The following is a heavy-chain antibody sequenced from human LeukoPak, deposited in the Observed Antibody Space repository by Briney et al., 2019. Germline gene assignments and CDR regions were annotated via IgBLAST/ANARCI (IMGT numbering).Heavy chain of an antibody. V-gene: IGHV4-59*01. Sequence: PSETLSLTCTVSGGSISSYYWSWIRQPPGKGLEWIGYIYYSGSTNYNPSLKSRVTISVDTSKNQFSLKLSSVTAADTAVYYCARDFPGGYNNWFDPWGQGTLVTVSS. D-gene: IGHD3-22*01. CDR3: ARDFPGGYNNWFDP. J-gene: IGHJ5*02. CDR2: IYYSGST. CDR1: GGSISSYY.